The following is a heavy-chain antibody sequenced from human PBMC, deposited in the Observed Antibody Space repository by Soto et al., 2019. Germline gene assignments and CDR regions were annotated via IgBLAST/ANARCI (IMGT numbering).Heavy chain of an antibody. V-gene: IGHV4-4*02. CDR3: ARLVYDTRLNYMYFDF. CDR2: IFHDGTA. J-gene: IGHJ4*02. Sequence: SETLSLTCAVSGVSLTSGNWWTWVRQSPQRGLEYIGEIFHDGTANYYPSSERRVAVSVDTSRNQFSLKLTSVTAADTAVYFCARLVYDTRLNYMYFDFWGPGTLVTVSS. CDR1: GVSLTSGNW. D-gene: IGHD3-10*01.